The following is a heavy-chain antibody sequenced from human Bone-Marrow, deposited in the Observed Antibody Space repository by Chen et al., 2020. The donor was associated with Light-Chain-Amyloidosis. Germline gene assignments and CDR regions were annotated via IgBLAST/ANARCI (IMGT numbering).Heavy chain of an antibody. V-gene: IGHV4-39*07. CDR3: ARVVPPNYGANFNS. CDR2: IYYSGNT. Sequence: QLQLQESGPRLVKSSGTLSFTCTVSGGSIMRSSNFWGWLRQAPGKGLEWIGSIYYSGNTYMNSSLKNRVAMSVDTSNNQFSLRLNSVTAADTAVYFCARVVPPNYGANFNSWGQGTLVIVSS. CDR1: GGSIMRSSNF. D-gene: IGHD4-17*01. J-gene: IGHJ4*02.